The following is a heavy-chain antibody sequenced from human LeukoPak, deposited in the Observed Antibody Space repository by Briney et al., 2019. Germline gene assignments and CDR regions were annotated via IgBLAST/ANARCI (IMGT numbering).Heavy chain of an antibody. CDR1: GGSISSYY. Sequence: SETLSLICTVSGGSISSYYWSWIRQPAGKGLEWIGRIYTTGSTNYNPSLKSRVTMSVDTSKNQFSLKLSSVTAADTAVYYCARHKGGRYSGSYLDYWGQATLVTVSS. D-gene: IGHD1-26*01. V-gene: IGHV4-4*07. CDR3: ARHKGGRYSGSYLDY. CDR2: IYTTGST. J-gene: IGHJ4*02.